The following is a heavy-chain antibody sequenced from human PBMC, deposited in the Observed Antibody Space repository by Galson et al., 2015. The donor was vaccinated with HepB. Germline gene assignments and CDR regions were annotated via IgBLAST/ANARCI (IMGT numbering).Heavy chain of an antibody. CDR3: AKVFPEKTDGWYRQALYYFDY. CDR2: ITPSGDNT. D-gene: IGHD6-19*01. J-gene: IGHJ4*02. V-gene: IGHV3-23*01. CDR1: GFTFSYYA. Sequence: SLRLSCAVSGFTFSYYAMSWVRQAPGKGLEWVSAITPSGDNTYSADSMKGRFTISRDNSQNTLFLQMNSLRADDTAIYFCAKVFPEKTDGWYRQALYYFDYWGQGTLVTVSS.